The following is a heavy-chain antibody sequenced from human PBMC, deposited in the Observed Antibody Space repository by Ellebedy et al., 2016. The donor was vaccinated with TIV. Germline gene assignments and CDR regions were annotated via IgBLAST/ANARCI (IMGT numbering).Heavy chain of an antibody. J-gene: IGHJ4*02. Sequence: PGGSLRLSCAASGFTFSSYWMTWVRQAPGKGLEWVANIKRDGSEKNYVDSVKGRFTISRDNAKNSLYLQMNSLRAEDTAVYYCARVRGSQSFDYWGQGTLVTVSS. CDR3: ARVRGSQSFDY. CDR2: IKRDGSEK. V-gene: IGHV3-7*03. CDR1: GFTFSSYW. D-gene: IGHD1-26*01.